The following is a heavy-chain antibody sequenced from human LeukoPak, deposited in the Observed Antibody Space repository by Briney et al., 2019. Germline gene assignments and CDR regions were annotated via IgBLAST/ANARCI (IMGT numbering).Heavy chain of an antibody. D-gene: IGHD3-22*01. CDR3: TTYYYDTIGFGY. J-gene: IGHJ4*02. V-gene: IGHV3-15*01. CDR2: IKSKTDGGTT. Sequence: SWIRQPPGKGLEWVGRIKSKTDGGTTDYAAPVKGRFTISRDDSKNTLYLQMNSLKTEDTAVYYCTTYYYDTIGFGYWGQGTLVTVSS.